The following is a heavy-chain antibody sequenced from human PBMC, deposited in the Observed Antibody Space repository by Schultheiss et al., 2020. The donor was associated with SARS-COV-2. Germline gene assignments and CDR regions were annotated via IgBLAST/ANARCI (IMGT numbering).Heavy chain of an antibody. CDR1: GGSISSYY. CDR3: ARAGIRFGELRVYYFDY. J-gene: IGHJ4*02. V-gene: IGHV4-59*08. Sequence: SETLSLTCTVSGGSISSYYWSWIRQPPGKGLEWIGYIYYSGSTNYNPSLKSRVTISVDTSKNQFSLKLSSVTAADTAVYYCARAGIRFGELRVYYFDYWGQGTLVTVSS. CDR2: IYYSGST. D-gene: IGHD3-10*01.